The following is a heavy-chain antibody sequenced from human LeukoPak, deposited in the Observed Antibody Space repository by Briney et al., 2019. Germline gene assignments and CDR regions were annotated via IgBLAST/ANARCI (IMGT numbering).Heavy chain of an antibody. J-gene: IGHJ4*02. CDR2: ISYDGSNK. CDR3: AKDLASTGIVGSGFDY. CDR1: GFTFSSYG. D-gene: IGHD1-26*01. V-gene: IGHV3-30*18. Sequence: TGGSLRLSCAASGFTFSSYGMHWVRQAPGKGLEWVAVISYDGSNKYYADSVKGRFTISRDNSKNTLYLQMNSLRAEDTAVYYCAKDLASTGIVGSGFDYWGQGTLVTVSS.